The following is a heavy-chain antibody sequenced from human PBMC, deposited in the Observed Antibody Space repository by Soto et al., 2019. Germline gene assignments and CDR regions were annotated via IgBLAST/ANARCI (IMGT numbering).Heavy chain of an antibody. CDR3: AKAEGTQSQLSY. J-gene: IGHJ4*02. CDR1: GFTFSSYG. CDR2: ISYDGSNK. V-gene: IGHV3-30*18. D-gene: IGHD2-2*01. Sequence: PGVSLRLSCAASGFTFSSYGMHWVRQAPGKGLEWVAVISYDGSNKYYADSVKGRFTISRDNSKNTLYLQMNSLRAEDTAVYYCAKAEGTQSQLSYWGQGT.